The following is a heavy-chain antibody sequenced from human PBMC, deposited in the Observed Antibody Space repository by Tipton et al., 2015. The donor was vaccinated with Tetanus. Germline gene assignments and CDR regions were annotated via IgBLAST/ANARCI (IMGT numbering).Heavy chain of an antibody. D-gene: IGHD1-26*01. CDR3: ARDLGGISGSYGGYYYYGMDV. CDR2: ISSSSSYI. CDR1: GFTFSSYS. Sequence: SLRLSCAASGFTFSSYSMNWVRQAPGKGLEWVSSISSSSSYIYYADSVKGRFTISRDNAKNSLYLQMNSLRAEDTAVYYCARDLGGISGSYGGYYYYGMDVWGQGTTVTVSS. V-gene: IGHV3-21*01. J-gene: IGHJ6*02.